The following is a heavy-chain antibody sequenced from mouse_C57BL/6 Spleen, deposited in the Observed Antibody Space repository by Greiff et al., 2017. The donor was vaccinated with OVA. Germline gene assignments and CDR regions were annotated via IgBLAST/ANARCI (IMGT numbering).Heavy chain of an antibody. V-gene: IGHV1-80*01. CDR1: GYAFSSYW. J-gene: IGHJ1*03. D-gene: IGHD1-1*01. CDR3: ARFYYGSSYWYFDV. CDR2: IYPGAGDT. Sequence: QVQLKQSGAELVKPGASVKISCKASGYAFSSYWMNWVKQRPGKGLEWIGQIYPGAGDTNYNGKFKGKATLTADKSSSTAYMQLSSLTSEDAAVYFCARFYYGSSYWYFDVWGTGATVTVSS.